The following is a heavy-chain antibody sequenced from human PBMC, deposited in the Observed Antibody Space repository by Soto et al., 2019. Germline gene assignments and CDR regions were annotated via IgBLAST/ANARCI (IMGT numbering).Heavy chain of an antibody. D-gene: IGHD5-12*01. CDR1: GFSMSSYY. J-gene: IGHJ4*02. CDR3: ARGEWLATIKPYFAY. V-gene: IGHV4-59*01. CDR2: IYYSGST. Sequence: PSETLSLTCTFSGFSMSSYYLSWIRPSPGRGLEWIGYIYYSGSTNYNPSLKSRVAISLDTSKNQFSLMLSSATAADTAVYYCARGEWLATIKPYFAYWGQGTLVNVSS.